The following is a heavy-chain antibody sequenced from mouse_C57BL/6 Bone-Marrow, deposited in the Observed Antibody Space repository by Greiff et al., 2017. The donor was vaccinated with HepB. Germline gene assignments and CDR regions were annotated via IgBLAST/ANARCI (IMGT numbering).Heavy chain of an antibody. Sequence: LQESGPELVKPGASVKISCKASGYAFSSSWMNWVKQRPGKGLEWIGRIYPGDGDTNYNGKFKGKATLTADKSSSTAYMQLSSLTSEDSAVYFCARMITRAMDYWGQGTSVTVSS. CDR1: GYAFSSSW. V-gene: IGHV1-82*01. J-gene: IGHJ4*01. CDR3: ARMITRAMDY. CDR2: IYPGDGDT. D-gene: IGHD2-4*01.